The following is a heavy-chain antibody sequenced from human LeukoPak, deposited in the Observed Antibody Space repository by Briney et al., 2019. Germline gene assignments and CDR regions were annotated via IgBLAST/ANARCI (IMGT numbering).Heavy chain of an antibody. CDR2: ISSSGSTI. CDR1: GFTFSSYE. V-gene: IGHV3-48*03. D-gene: IGHD5-12*01. CDR3: ATLAGYSGF. J-gene: IGHJ4*02. Sequence: GGSLRLSCAASGFTFSSYEMNWVRQTPGKGLEWVSYISSSGSTIFYADSVKGRFTISRNNAKNSLYLQMNSLRAEDTAVYYCATLAGYSGFWGQGTLVTVSS.